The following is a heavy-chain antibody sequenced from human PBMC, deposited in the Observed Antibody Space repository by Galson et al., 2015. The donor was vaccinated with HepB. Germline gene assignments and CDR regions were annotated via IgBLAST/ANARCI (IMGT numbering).Heavy chain of an antibody. D-gene: IGHD2-8*01. CDR1: VDTFSSYS. CDR3: ARDLDLVLMIYAKGLYGMDV. Sequence: SVKVSCKASVDTFSSYSISWVRQAPGQGLEWMGGIIPKFDATEYAPKFQGRITITADKSTSTAYMELSSLRSEVTAVYYCARDLDLVLMIYAKGLYGMDVWGQGTTVTVSS. CDR2: IIPKFDAT. J-gene: IGHJ6*02. V-gene: IGHV1-69*06.